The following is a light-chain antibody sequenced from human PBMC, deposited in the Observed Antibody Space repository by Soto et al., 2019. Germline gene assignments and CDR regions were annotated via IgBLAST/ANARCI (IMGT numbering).Light chain of an antibody. Sequence: DIQMTQSPSSLSASVGDRVTITCRASQSISSYLNWYQQKPGTAPKLLIYAASSLQSGLPSRFSGNGSRTDVTLTISSLQPEDFATNYCRQSYSTPRTFGEGTKGEIK. V-gene: IGKV1-39*01. J-gene: IGKJ1*01. CDR1: QSISSY. CDR3: RQSYSTPRT. CDR2: AAS.